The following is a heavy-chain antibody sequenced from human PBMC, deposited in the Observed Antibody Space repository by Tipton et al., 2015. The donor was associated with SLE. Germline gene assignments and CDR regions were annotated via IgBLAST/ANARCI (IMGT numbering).Heavy chain of an antibody. CDR2: INHSGST. CDR3: ARELRARYFDY. V-gene: IGHV4-34*01. J-gene: IGHJ4*02. D-gene: IGHD3-10*01. CDR1: GGSFSGYY. Sequence: TLSLTCAVYGGSFSGYYWSWIRQPPGKGLEWIGEINHSGSTNYNPSLKSRVTISVDTSKNQFSLKLSSVTAADTAVYYCARELRARYFDYWGQGTLVTVSS.